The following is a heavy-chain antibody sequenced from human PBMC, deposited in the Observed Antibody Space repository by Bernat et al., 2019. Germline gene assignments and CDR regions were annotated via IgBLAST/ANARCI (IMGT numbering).Heavy chain of an antibody. D-gene: IGHD5/OR15-5a*01. Sequence: GFTFSSYWMSWVRQAPGKGLEWVANIKQDGSEKYYVDSVKGRFTISRDNAKNSLYLQMNSLRAEDTAVYYCARVGQGIVSTYAFDIWG. CDR1: GFTFSSYW. CDR2: IKQDGSEK. CDR3: ARVGQGIVSTYAFDI. V-gene: IGHV3-7*03. J-gene: IGHJ3*02.